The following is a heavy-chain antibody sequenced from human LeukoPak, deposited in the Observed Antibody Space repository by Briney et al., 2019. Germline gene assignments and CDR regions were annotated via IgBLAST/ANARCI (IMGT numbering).Heavy chain of an antibody. V-gene: IGHV3-30*03. J-gene: IGHJ5*02. CDR1: GFSSSSYG. CDR3: ARVVVGVTNRFDP. Sequence: GRSLRLSCAASGFSSSSYGVHWVRQAPGKGLEWVAVISYDGSNKYYADSVKGRFTISRDNSKNTLYLQMNSLRAEDTAVYFCARVVVGVTNRFDPWGQGTLVIVSS. CDR2: ISYDGSNK. D-gene: IGHD2-15*01.